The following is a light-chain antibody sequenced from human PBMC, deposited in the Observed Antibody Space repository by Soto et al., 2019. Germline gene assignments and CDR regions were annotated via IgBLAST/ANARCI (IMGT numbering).Light chain of an antibody. CDR2: AAS. Sequence: DIQMTQSPSSLSASVGDRVTITCRASQSISHYLNWYQQKPGKDPKLLMYAASSLQSGVTSRFGGSGSGTDFTLTMSSLQPDDFATYYFKQSYSTPRTFGQGTKVEIK. CDR1: QSISHY. V-gene: IGKV1-39*01. CDR3: KQSYSTPRT. J-gene: IGKJ1*01.